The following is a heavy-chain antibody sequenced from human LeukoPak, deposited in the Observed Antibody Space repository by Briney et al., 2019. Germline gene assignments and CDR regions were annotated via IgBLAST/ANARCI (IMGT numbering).Heavy chain of an antibody. Sequence: ASVKVSCKASGGTFSSYAISWVRQAPGQGLEWMGRINPNSGGTNYAQKFQGRVTMTRDTSISTAYMELSRLRSDDTAVYYCARVARYCSSTSCYFAFDIWGQGAMVTVSS. J-gene: IGHJ3*02. CDR1: GGTFSSYA. V-gene: IGHV1-2*06. CDR3: ARVARYCSSTSCYFAFDI. CDR2: INPNSGGT. D-gene: IGHD2-2*01.